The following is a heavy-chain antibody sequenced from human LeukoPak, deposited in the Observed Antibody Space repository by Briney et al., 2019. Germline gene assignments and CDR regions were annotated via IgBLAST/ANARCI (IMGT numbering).Heavy chain of an antibody. J-gene: IGHJ4*02. CDR3: ARGAPRGVWNFYFDY. Sequence: ASVKVSRKASGYAFSSYGIGWGRQAPGQGLEWMGWVGPYNRKTNYSQKFQGRVTMTTDTSTNTAYLELRTLRSDDTAVYYCARGAPRGVWNFYFDYWGQGTLVAVSS. CDR2: VGPYNRKT. V-gene: IGHV1-18*01. D-gene: IGHD1-7*01. CDR1: GYAFSSYG.